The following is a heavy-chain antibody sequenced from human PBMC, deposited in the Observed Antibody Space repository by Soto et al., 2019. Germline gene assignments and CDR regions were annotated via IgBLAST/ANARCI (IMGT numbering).Heavy chain of an antibody. V-gene: IGHV3-33*01. CDR1: GFTFSSYG. Sequence: PGGSLRLSCAASGFTFSSYGMHWVRQAPGKGLEWVAVIWYDGSNKYYIDSVKGRFTISRDDSKHTLYLQMNSLRAEDTAVYYCAFSSWYGYYYYYGMDVWGQGTTVTVSS. CDR2: IWYDGSNK. D-gene: IGHD6-13*01. CDR3: AFSSWYGYYYYYGMDV. J-gene: IGHJ6*02.